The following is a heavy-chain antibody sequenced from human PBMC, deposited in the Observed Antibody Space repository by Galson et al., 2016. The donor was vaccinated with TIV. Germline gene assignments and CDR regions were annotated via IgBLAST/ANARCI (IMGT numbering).Heavy chain of an antibody. CDR3: VKARGHSYGSPQDYYYGMDG. V-gene: IGHV3-9*01. CDR2: ISGNSITK. J-gene: IGHJ6*02. D-gene: IGHD5-18*01. CDR1: GFSFGDYA. Sequence: SLRLSCAASGFSFGDYAMHWVRQGPGKGLEWVSGISGNSITKGYADSMRGRFTISRDNAKTSLFLQMNSLKADDTALYYCVKARGHSYGSPQDYYYGMDGWGQGTTVTVS.